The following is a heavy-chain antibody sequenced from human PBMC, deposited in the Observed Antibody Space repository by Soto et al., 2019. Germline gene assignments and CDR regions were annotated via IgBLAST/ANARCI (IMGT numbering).Heavy chain of an antibody. J-gene: IGHJ4*02. Sequence: SETLSLTCTVSGGSISSGDYYWNWIRQPPGKGLEWIGYIYYSGSTDYNPSLQSRVTISVDTSKNLVSLKLSSVTAADTAVYYCARDVVATIRGDHYFDYWGQGVLVTVSS. D-gene: IGHD5-12*01. V-gene: IGHV4-30-4*01. CDR3: ARDVVATIRGDHYFDY. CDR1: GGSISSGDYY. CDR2: IYYSGST.